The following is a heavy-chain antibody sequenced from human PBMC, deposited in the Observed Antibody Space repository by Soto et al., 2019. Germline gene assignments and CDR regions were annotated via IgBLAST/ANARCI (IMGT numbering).Heavy chain of an antibody. V-gene: IGHV3-21*01. CDR2: ISGSSSYI. CDR3: AQHVNTVTTLWFDP. D-gene: IGHD4-17*01. Sequence: EVQLVESGGGLVKPGGSLRLSCAASGFTFSSYSMNWVRQAPGKGLEWVSSISGSSSYIYYADSVKGRFTISRDNAKNSLYLQMNSLRAEDTAVYYCAQHVNTVTTLWFDPWGQGTLFTVSS. CDR1: GFTFSSYS. J-gene: IGHJ5*02.